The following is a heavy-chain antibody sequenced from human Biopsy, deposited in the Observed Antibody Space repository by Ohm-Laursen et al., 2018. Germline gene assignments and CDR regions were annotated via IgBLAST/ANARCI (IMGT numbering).Heavy chain of an antibody. CDR2: ISVKTGNT. Sequence: GSSVKVSCKTSGYSFNIYGITWVRQAPGQGLEWLGWISVKTGNTNYTQKLQGRVTMTTDTSTNTAYMELRSLRSDDTALYYCAREGTSVTFFGKISDYYFDFWGPGTVVTVSS. J-gene: IGHJ4*02. V-gene: IGHV1-18*01. CDR1: GYSFNIYG. CDR3: AREGTSVTFFGKISDYYFDF. D-gene: IGHD3-3*01.